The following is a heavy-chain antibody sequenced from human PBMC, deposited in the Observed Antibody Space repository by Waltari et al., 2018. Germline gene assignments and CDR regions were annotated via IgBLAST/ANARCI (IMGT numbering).Heavy chain of an antibody. CDR3: ARGGWGFYLDD. D-gene: IGHD7-27*01. V-gene: IGHV3-21*01. J-gene: IGHJ4*02. Sequence: EVQLVESGGGLVKPGGSLRLSCAASGFTCRSYSMNWVRQAPGKGLEWVSSISSTGSYTHYADSVKGRFTISRDNAKNSLYLQMNSLRAEDTAVYYCARGGWGFYLDDWGQGTLVTFSS. CDR1: GFTCRSYS. CDR2: ISSTGSYT.